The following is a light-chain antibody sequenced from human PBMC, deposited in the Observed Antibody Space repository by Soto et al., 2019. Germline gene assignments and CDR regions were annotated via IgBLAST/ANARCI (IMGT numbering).Light chain of an antibody. Sequence: DIQMTQSPSSLSASLGDRVAITCRASQSISSYLNWYQQKPGKAPKLLIYDASSLESGVPSRFSGSGSGTEFTLTISSLQPDDFATYYCQQYENLPTFGQGTRLEIK. CDR2: DAS. V-gene: IGKV1-39*01. J-gene: IGKJ5*01. CDR3: QQYENLPT. CDR1: QSISSY.